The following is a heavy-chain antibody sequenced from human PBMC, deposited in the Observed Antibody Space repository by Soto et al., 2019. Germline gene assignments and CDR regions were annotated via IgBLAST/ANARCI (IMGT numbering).Heavy chain of an antibody. CDR2: IWDDGSNK. J-gene: IGHJ6*02. CDR3: AREGDILTGYYPYYYYYGMDV. V-gene: IGHV3-33*01. Sequence: QVQLVESGGGVVQPGRSLRLSCAASGFTFSSYGMHWVRQAPGKGLEWVAVIWDDGSNKYYADSVKGRFTISRDNSKNTLYLQMNSLRAEDTAVYYCAREGDILTGYYPYYYYYGMDVWGQGTTVTVSS. CDR1: GFTFSSYG. D-gene: IGHD3-9*01.